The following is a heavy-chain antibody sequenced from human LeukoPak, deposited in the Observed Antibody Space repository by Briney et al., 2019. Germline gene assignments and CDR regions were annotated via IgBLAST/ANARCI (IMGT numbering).Heavy chain of an antibody. V-gene: IGHV3-23*01. D-gene: IGHD2-21*02. Sequence: GGSLRLSCAASGFTFSSYAMSWVRQAPGKGLEWVSAISGSGGSTYYADSVKGRFTISRDNSKNTLYLQMNSLRAEDTAVYYCAKDHIVVVTAIWGFDYWGQGTLVTVSS. CDR2: ISGSGGST. CDR1: GFTFSSYA. CDR3: AKDHIVVVTAIWGFDY. J-gene: IGHJ4*02.